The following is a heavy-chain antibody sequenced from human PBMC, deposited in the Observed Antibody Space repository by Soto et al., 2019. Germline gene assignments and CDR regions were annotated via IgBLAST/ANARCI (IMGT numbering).Heavy chain of an antibody. CDR3: AGHPTNAKERYFDE. D-gene: IGHD2-8*01. CDR2: IYYSGST. J-gene: IGHJ4*02. Sequence: SETLSLTCTVSGGSISSSSYYWGWIRQPSGKGLEWIGSIYYSGSTYYNPSLKSRVTISVDTSKNQFSLKLSSVTAADTAVYYCAGHPTNAKERYFDEWGQGTLVTVSS. V-gene: IGHV4-39*01. CDR1: GGSISSSSYY.